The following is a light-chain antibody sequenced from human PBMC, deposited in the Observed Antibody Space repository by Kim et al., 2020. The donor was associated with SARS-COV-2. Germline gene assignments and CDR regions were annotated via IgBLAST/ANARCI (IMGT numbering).Light chain of an antibody. J-gene: IGLJ2*01. CDR3: QSYDSSLSGYVV. V-gene: IGLV1-40*01. Sequence: TIACTGSSSNIGAGYDVPWYQQLPGTAPKLPIYGNSNRPSGVPDRFSGSKSGTSASLAITGLQAEDEADYYCQSYDSSLSGYVVFGGGTKLTVL. CDR1: SSNIGAGYD. CDR2: GNS.